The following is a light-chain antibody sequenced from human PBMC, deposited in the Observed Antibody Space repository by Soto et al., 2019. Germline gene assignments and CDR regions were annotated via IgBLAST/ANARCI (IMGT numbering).Light chain of an antibody. V-gene: IGKV3-11*01. Sequence: EIVLTQSPATLALSPGERATLSCRASQSVSSYLAWYQQKPGQAPRLLIYDASNRATGIPDRFSGSGSGTDFALTISSLEPEDFVVYYCQQRSNWPPLTFVQGTRLAIK. J-gene: IGKJ5*01. CDR3: QQRSNWPPLT. CDR1: QSVSSY. CDR2: DAS.